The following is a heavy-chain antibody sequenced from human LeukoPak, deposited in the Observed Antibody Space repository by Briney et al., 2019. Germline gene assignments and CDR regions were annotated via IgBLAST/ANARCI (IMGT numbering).Heavy chain of an antibody. CDR3: ARDGEHYDFWSGYYNKLNWFDH. V-gene: IGHV1-69*13. Sequence: ASVKVSCKASGGTFSSYAISWVRQAPGQGLEWMGGIIPIFGTANYAQKFQGRVTITADESTSTAYMELSSLRSEDTAVYYCARDGEHYDFWSGYYNKLNWFDHWGQGTLVTVSS. D-gene: IGHD3-3*01. CDR2: IIPIFGTA. CDR1: GGTFSSYA. J-gene: IGHJ5*02.